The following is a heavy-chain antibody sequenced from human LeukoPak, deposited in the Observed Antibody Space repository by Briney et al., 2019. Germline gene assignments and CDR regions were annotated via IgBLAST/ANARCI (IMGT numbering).Heavy chain of an antibody. J-gene: IGHJ4*02. CDR2: ISGRSRTI. Sequence: PGGSLRLSCAASGFTFSSYGMNWGRQAPGKGLEWVSYISGRSRTIYYADSVRGRFTISRDNDWNSLYLQMNSLRDEDTAVYYCARDYGSGSHYNDYWGQGTLVTVSS. CDR1: GFTFSSYG. D-gene: IGHD3-10*01. V-gene: IGHV3-48*02. CDR3: ARDYGSGSHYNDY.